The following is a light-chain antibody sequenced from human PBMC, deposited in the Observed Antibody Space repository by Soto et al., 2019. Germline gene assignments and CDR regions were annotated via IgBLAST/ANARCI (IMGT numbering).Light chain of an antibody. V-gene: IGLV2-14*01. Sequence: QSVLTQPASVSGSPGQSIAISCTGTSSDVGSYNYVSWYQQYPGKAPKLMIFEVNNRPSGVSNRFSGSKSGNMASLTISGLQAEDEADYYCSSYTTSSTHVFGTGTKVTVL. CDR3: SSYTTSSTHV. J-gene: IGLJ1*01. CDR2: EVN. CDR1: SSDVGSYNY.